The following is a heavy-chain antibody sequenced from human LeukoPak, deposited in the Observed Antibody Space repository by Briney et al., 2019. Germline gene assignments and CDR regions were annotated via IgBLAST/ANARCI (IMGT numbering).Heavy chain of an antibody. CDR2: INHSGST. Sequence: PSETLPLTCAVYGGSFSGYYWSWIRQPPGKGLEWIGEINHSGSTNYNPSLKSRVTISVDTSKNQFSLKLSSVTAADTAVYYCASQALVGATLGGVDYWGQGTLVTVSS. D-gene: IGHD1-26*01. CDR3: ASQALVGATLGGVDY. CDR1: GGSFSGYY. V-gene: IGHV4-34*01. J-gene: IGHJ4*02.